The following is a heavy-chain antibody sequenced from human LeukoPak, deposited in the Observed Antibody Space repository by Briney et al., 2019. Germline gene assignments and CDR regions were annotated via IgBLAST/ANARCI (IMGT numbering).Heavy chain of an antibody. D-gene: IGHD2-15*01. CDR1: GLTFSSYS. CDR2: ISSSSSYT. Sequence: GGSLRLSCAASGLTFSSYSMNWVRQAPGKGLEWVTSISSSSSYTYYADSVKGRFTISRDNAKNSLYLQMNSLRAEDTAVYYCASEGDIYCSGGSCHPPDYWGQATLVTVSS. V-gene: IGHV3-21*01. J-gene: IGHJ4*02. CDR3: ASEGDIYCSGGSCHPPDY.